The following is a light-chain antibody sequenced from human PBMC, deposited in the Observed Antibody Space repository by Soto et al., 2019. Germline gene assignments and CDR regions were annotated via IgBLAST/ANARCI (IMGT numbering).Light chain of an antibody. J-gene: IGLJ3*02. V-gene: IGLV1-40*01. Sequence: QSVLTQPPSVSGAPGQTVTISCAGTSSNIGSNYDVHWYQHLPGTAPKLLIYADNIRPSGVPDRFSGSKSATSASLAITGLQPDDEADYYCQSYDRSLVGLVFGAGTKVTVL. CDR3: QSYDRSLVGLV. CDR1: SSNIGSNYD. CDR2: ADN.